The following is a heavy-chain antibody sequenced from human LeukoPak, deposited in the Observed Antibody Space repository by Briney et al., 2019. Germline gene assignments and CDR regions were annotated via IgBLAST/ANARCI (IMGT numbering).Heavy chain of an antibody. Sequence: GGSLTLSCAASGFTFSSYGMHWVRQAPGKGLEWVAVIWYDGSNKYYADSVKGRFTISRDNSKNTLYLQMNSLRAEDTAVYYCAKDLAAAGIFDYWGQGTLVTVSS. CDR1: GFTFSSYG. V-gene: IGHV3-33*06. CDR2: IWYDGSNK. J-gene: IGHJ4*02. CDR3: AKDLAAAGIFDY. D-gene: IGHD6-13*01.